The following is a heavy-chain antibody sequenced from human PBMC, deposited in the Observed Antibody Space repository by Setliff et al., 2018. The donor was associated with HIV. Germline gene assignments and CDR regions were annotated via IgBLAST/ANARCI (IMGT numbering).Heavy chain of an antibody. CDR1: GGSFSGYY. Sequence: PSETLSLTCAVYGGSFSGYYWSWIRQPPGKGLEWIGEINHSGSTNYNMSLWSRVTISLDASRNQFSLELTSVTAADTAVYYCARAFGTKYYFDYWGQGTLVTSPQ. D-gene: IGHD1-7*01. J-gene: IGHJ4*02. CDR2: INHSGST. CDR3: ARAFGTKYYFDY. V-gene: IGHV4-34*01.